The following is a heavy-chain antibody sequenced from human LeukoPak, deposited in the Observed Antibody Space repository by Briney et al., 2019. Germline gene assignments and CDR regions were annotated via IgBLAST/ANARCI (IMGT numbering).Heavy chain of an antibody. V-gene: IGHV3-74*01. D-gene: IGHD3-16*02. CDR2: TSTDGSTT. Sequence: PGGSLRLSCAASGFTFNNYWIHWVRQAPGKGLVWVSSTSTDGSTTVYGDSVKGRLTISRDNGKNTLDLQLNSLRVEDTAVYFRTRTGYRHGMDVWGQGTTVTVSS. CDR3: TRTGYRHGMDV. J-gene: IGHJ6*02. CDR1: GFTFNNYW.